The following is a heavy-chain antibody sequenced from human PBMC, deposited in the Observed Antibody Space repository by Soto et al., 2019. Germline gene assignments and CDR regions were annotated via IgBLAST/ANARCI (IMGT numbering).Heavy chain of an antibody. D-gene: IGHD3-22*01. CDR3: AREWSDSSGYFLPYYYYYGMDV. CDR1: GFTFSSYG. CDR2: IWYDGSNK. J-gene: IGHJ6*02. V-gene: IGHV3-33*01. Sequence: LRLSCAASGFTFSSYGMHWVRQAPGKGLEWVAVIWYDGSNKYYADSVKGRFTISRDNSKNTLYLQMNSLRAEDTAVYYCAREWSDSSGYFLPYYYYYGMDVWGQGTTVTVSS.